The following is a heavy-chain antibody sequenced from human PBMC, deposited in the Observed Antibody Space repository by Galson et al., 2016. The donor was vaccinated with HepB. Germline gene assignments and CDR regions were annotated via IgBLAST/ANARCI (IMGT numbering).Heavy chain of an antibody. CDR1: GFIFSNFG. D-gene: IGHD3-16*01. Sequence: SLRLSCAASGFIFSNFGFHWVRQAPGKGLEWVAVMLSDADNKYYAESVKGRFTISRDNSKNTLYLQMNSLRAEDTAVYYCARDLLLGGPVRDPWGQGTLVIVSS. V-gene: IGHV3-33*01. CDR3: ARDLLLGGPVRDP. J-gene: IGHJ5*02. CDR2: MLSDADNK.